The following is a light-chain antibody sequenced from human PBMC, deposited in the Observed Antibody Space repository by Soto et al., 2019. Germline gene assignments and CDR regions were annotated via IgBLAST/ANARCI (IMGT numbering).Light chain of an antibody. Sequence: QPVLTQPPSVSGAPGQRVTISCTGSSSNIGAGYDVHWYQQLPGTAPKLLIYGNSNRPSGVPDRFSGSKSDTSASLAITGLQAEDEADYYCQSYDSSSFVVFGGGTKLTVL. CDR3: QSYDSSSFVV. CDR2: GNS. CDR1: SSNIGAGYD. V-gene: IGLV1-40*01. J-gene: IGLJ2*01.